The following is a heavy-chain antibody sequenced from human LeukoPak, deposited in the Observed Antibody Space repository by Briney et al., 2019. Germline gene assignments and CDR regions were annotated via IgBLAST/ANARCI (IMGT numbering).Heavy chain of an antibody. V-gene: IGHV1-2*02. Sequence: GASVKVSCKASGCTFTGYYIHSVRPSAGQGVEWMGWVNPNSGGTNYAQKFQGRVTMTRDTSISTAYMDLSRLKSDDTAVYYCARDDVSNWSSDFDYWGQGTLVTVSS. D-gene: IGHD6-13*01. CDR3: ARDDVSNWSSDFDY. CDR2: VNPNSGGT. J-gene: IGHJ4*02. CDR1: GCTFTGYY.